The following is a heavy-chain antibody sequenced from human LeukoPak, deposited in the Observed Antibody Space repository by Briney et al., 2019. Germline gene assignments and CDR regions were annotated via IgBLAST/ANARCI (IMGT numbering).Heavy chain of an antibody. CDR2: VSNSGSTK. J-gene: IGHJ5*02. D-gene: IGHD1-1*01. CDR1: GFDFSDYY. V-gene: IGHV3-11*01. Sequence: GGSLRLSCAASGFDFSDYYMTWIRQAPGKGLEWVSHVSNSGSTKYYADSVKGRFTISRDNAKYSLYLQMHSLRAEDTAVYYCARTTEGLDHWGQGTLVTVSS. CDR3: ARTTEGLDH.